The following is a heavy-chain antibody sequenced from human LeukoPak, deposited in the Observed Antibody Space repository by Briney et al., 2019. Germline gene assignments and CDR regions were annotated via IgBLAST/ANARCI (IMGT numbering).Heavy chain of an antibody. CDR1: GYTFISYG. CDR2: ISAYNGNT. J-gene: IGHJ4*02. CDR3: ARGEVGGSYGIAFDY. D-gene: IGHD1-26*01. Sequence: GASVKVSCKASGYTFISYGISWVRQAPGQGLEWMGWISAYNGNTNYAQKFQGRVTMTTDTSTSTAYMKLRSLRSDDTAVYYCARGEVGGSYGIAFDYWGQGTLVTVSS. V-gene: IGHV1-18*01.